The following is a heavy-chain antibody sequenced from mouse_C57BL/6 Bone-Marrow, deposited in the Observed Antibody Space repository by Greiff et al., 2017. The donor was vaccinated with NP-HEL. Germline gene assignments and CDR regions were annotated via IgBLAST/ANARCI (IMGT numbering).Heavy chain of an antibody. CDR3: AREDYGSSYGDYFGY. J-gene: IGHJ2*01. Sequence: VQLKESGPGLVKPSQTVFLTCTVPGISITTGNYRWRWIRQFPGNKLEWIGYIYYSGPITSNPSLTSRTTITRDTPKNQFFLEMNSLTAEDTATYYCAREDYGSSYGDYFGYWGQGTTLTVSS. D-gene: IGHD1-1*01. CDR1: GISITTGNYR. V-gene: IGHV3-5*01. CDR2: IYYSGPI.